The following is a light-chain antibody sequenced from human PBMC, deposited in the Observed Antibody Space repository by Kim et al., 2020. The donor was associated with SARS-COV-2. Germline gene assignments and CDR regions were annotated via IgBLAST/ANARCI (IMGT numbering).Light chain of an antibody. CDR3: QQYTHGPPDT. J-gene: IGKJ5*01. Sequence: EIVMTQSPATLPVSPGERATLSCRASQSVSSNLAWYQQKPGQAPRLLIYGASTRATGIPARFSGSGSGTEFTLTISSLQSEDFAVYYCQQYTHGPPDTFGQGTRLEIK. CDR2: GAS. V-gene: IGKV3-15*01. CDR1: QSVSSN.